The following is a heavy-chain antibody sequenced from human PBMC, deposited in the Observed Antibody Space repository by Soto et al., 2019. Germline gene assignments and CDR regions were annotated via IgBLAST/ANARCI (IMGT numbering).Heavy chain of an antibody. V-gene: IGHV3-21*01. J-gene: IGHJ4*02. Sequence: PGGSLRLSCTASGFTFSSYSMNWARQAPGKGLEWVSCISSSSYIYYADSVKGRFTISRDNAKNSLYLQMNSLRAEDTAVYYCARDWEKEDSSGYYLPATPVGFDYWGQGTLVTVSS. D-gene: IGHD3-22*01. CDR2: ISSSSYI. CDR1: GFTFSSYS. CDR3: ARDWEKEDSSGYYLPATPVGFDY.